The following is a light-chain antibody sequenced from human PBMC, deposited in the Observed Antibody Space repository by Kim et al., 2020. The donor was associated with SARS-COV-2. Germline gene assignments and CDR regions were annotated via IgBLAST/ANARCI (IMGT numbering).Light chain of an antibody. V-gene: IGLV2-14*04. CDR3: SSFTSSSTWV. CDR2: DVS. CDR1: SSYVGAYNF. J-gene: IGLJ3*02. Sequence: GQSITIACTGTSSYVGAYNFVSWYQQHPGRAPKLMIYDVSERPSGISNRFSGSKSGNTASLTISGLQAEDEADYHCSSFTSSSTWVFGGGTQLTVL.